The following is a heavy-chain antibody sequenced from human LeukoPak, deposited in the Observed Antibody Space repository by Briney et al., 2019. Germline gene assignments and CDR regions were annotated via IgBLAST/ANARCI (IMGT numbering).Heavy chain of an antibody. CDR1: GGSISAYY. CDR2: IFYSGST. Sequence: SETLSLTCTVSGGSISAYYWSWIRQPPGKGLEWVGYIFYSGSTNYNPSLKSRVTISVDTSKNQFSLKLSSVTAADTAVYYCARPLIVGSKGAFDIWGQGTMVTVSS. V-gene: IGHV4-59*08. CDR3: ARPLIVGSKGAFDI. D-gene: IGHD3-22*01. J-gene: IGHJ3*02.